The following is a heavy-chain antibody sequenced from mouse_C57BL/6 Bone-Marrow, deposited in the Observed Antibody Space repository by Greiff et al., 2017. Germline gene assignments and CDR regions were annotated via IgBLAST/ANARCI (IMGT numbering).Heavy chain of an antibody. CDR2: IDPSDSYT. CDR1: GYTFTSYC. V-gene: IGHV1-69*01. Sequence: VQLQQPGAELVMPGASVKLSCKASGYTFTSYCMHWVKQRPGQGLEWIGEIDPSDSYTNYNQKFKGKSTLPVDKSSSPAYMQLSSLTSEDSAVYYCARRRYWYFDVWGTGTTVTVSS. J-gene: IGHJ1*03. CDR3: ARRRYWYFDV.